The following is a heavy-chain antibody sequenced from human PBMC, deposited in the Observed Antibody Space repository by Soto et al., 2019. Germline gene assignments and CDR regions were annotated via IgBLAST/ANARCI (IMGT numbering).Heavy chain of an antibody. Sequence: EVQLVESGGGLVQPGGSLRLSCAASGFTFSSYEINWVRQAPGKGLEWVSYISSSGSTIYYADSVKGRFTISRDNAKNSLYLQMNSLRAEDTAVYYCARDSIVVVTVGLRHYYYGMDVWGQGTTVTVSS. CDR2: ISSSGSTI. D-gene: IGHD2-21*02. CDR1: GFTFSSYE. CDR3: ARDSIVVVTVGLRHYYYGMDV. J-gene: IGHJ6*02. V-gene: IGHV3-48*03.